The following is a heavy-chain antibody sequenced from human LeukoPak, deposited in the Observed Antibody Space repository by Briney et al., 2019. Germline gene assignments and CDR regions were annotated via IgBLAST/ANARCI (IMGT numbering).Heavy chain of an antibody. CDR3: ARGGDFWSGYSRGYYMDV. V-gene: IGHV3-23*01. Sequence: GGSLRLSCAGSGFTFRSYAMSWVRQAPGKGLEWVPVISGSGDSTYYADSVKGRFTISRDNAKNTLYLQMNSLRAEDTAVYYCARGGDFWSGYSRGYYMDVWGKGTTVTVSS. CDR1: GFTFRSYA. CDR2: ISGSGDST. D-gene: IGHD3-3*01. J-gene: IGHJ6*03.